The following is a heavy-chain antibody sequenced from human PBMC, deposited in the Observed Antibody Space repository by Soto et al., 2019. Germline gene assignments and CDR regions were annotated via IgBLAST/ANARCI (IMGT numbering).Heavy chain of an antibody. CDR1: RFTFSTYW. CDR3: AGGNALDV. Sequence: GGSLRLSCAASRFTFSTYWMTWVRQTPGKGLEWVANIHQDGSEKYYMDSVKGRFTISRDNAKKSLYLQMTSLRAEDTAVYYCAGGNALDVWGQGTTVTVSS. CDR2: IHQDGSEK. J-gene: IGHJ6*02. V-gene: IGHV3-7*01.